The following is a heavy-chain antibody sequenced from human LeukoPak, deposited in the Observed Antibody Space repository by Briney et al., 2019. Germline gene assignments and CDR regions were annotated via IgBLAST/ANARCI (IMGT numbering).Heavy chain of an antibody. CDR1: GFTFSSYE. Sequence: GGSLRLSCAASGFTFSSYEMNWVRQAPGKGLEWVSYISSSSSYIYYADSVKGRFTISRDNAKNSLYLQMNSLRAEDTAVYYCARGQNTYYYGSGSYSFYFDLWGRGTLVTVSS. D-gene: IGHD3-10*01. CDR3: ARGQNTYYYGSGSYSFYFDL. CDR2: ISSSSSYI. J-gene: IGHJ2*01. V-gene: IGHV3-21*05.